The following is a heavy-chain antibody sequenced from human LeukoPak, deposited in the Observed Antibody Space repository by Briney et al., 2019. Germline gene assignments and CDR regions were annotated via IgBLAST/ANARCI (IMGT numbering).Heavy chain of an antibody. V-gene: IGHV5-51*01. D-gene: IGHD3-10*01. Sequence: GESLKISCKGSGYSFTSYWIGWVRQMPGKGLEWMGSIYPVDSDTRYSPSVQDQVTISADKSISIAYLQWSSLKASATAMYCCARQPWFTELLLYYFDYWGQGTLVTVSS. J-gene: IGHJ4*02. CDR3: ARQPWFTELLLYYFDY. CDR2: IYPVDSDT. CDR1: GYSFTSYW.